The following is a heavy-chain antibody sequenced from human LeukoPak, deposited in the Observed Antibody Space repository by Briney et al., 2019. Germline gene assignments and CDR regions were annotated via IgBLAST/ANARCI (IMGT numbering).Heavy chain of an antibody. Sequence: GGSLRLSCAASGFTFSSYWMNWVRQAPGKGLVWVSRINSDGSSTSYADSVKGRFTISRDNAKNTLYLQMNSLRAEDTAVYYCAKSLLRYFDWLAPPDYWGQGTLVTVSS. V-gene: IGHV3-74*01. D-gene: IGHD3-9*01. CDR3: AKSLLRYFDWLAPPDY. J-gene: IGHJ4*02. CDR1: GFTFSSYW. CDR2: INSDGSST.